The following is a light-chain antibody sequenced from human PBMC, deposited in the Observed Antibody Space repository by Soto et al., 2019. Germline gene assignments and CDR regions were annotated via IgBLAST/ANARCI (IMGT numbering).Light chain of an antibody. CDR2: AAS. V-gene: IGKV1-8*01. CDR1: QGISSD. Sequence: AIRMTQSPSSFSASTGDRVTITCRASQGISSDLAWYQQKLGKAPKLLIYAASTLQSGVPSRFSGSGSVTDFTLTISCLQSEDFATYYCQQYNSYPLTFGGGTKVEIK. J-gene: IGKJ4*01. CDR3: QQYNSYPLT.